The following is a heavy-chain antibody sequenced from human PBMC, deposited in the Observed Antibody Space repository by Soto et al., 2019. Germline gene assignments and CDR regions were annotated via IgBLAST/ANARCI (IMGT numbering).Heavy chain of an antibody. D-gene: IGHD2-15*01. CDR2: ISYDGSNK. CDR3: AKDQARYCSGGSCYSVGDY. V-gene: IGHV3-30*18. J-gene: IGHJ4*02. CDR1: GFTFSSYG. Sequence: RWSLRLSCSASGFTFSSYGMHWFRQAPGKGLEWVAVISYDGSNKYYADSVKGRFTISRDNSKNTLYLQMNSLRAEDTAVYYCAKDQARYCSGGSCYSVGDYWGQGTLVTVSS.